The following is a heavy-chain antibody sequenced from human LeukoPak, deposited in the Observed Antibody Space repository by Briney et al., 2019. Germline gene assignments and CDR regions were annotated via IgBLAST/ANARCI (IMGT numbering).Heavy chain of an antibody. V-gene: IGHV1-8*01. CDR1: GYTFTSYD. CDR2: MNPNSGNT. J-gene: IGHJ6*03. D-gene: IGHD2-2*01. CDR3: ATRYCSSTSCYRLRYYYYMDV. Sequence: ASVKVSCKASGYTFTSYDINWVRQATGQGLEWMGWMNPNSGNTGYAQKFQGRVTMTRNTSISTAYMELSSLRSEDTAVYYCATRYCSSTSCYRLRYYYYMDVWGKGTTVTISS.